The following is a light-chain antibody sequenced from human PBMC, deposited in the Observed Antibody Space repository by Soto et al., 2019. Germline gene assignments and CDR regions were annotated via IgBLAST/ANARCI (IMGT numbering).Light chain of an antibody. CDR2: EGS. V-gene: IGLV2-23*01. CDR1: SSDVGSYNL. J-gene: IGLJ2*01. CDR3: CSYAGSSTVV. Sequence: QSALTQPASVSGSPGQSITISCTGTSSDVGSYNLVSWYQQHPGKAPKLMIYEGSKRPSGVSNRFSGSKSGNTASLTISGLQAEDGADYYCCSYAGSSTVVFGGGPKLPAL.